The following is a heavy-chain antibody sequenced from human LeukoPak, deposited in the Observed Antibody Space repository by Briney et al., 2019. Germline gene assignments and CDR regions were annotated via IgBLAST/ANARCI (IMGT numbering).Heavy chain of an antibody. CDR3: ARRNSMVRGALDP. D-gene: IGHD3-10*01. CDR1: GYSFINYW. V-gene: IGHV5-51*01. Sequence: GESLKISCKASGYSFINYWLGWVRQRPRKGLEWIGIIYPGDSDTRYSPSFQGQVTISADRSISTAFLQWNSLKPSDSAIYYCARRNSMVRGALDPWGQGTLVTVSS. J-gene: IGHJ5*02. CDR2: IYPGDSDT.